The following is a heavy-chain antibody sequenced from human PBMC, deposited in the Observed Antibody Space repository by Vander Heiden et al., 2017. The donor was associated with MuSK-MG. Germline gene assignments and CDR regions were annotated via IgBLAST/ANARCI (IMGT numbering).Heavy chain of an antibody. CDR2: INPDATDT. J-gene: IGHJ4*02. CDR3: AKDPNWPLGG. D-gene: IGHD7-27*01. Sequence: EVQLLESGGGLMQPGGSLRLSCAASGFIFGSFVMTWVRQAPGKGLEFVASINPDATDTHYADSVRGRFTISRDNSNNMIHLQMNSLRAGDTALYYCAKDPNWPLGGWGQGTLVTVSS. CDR1: GFIFGSFV. V-gene: IGHV3-23*01.